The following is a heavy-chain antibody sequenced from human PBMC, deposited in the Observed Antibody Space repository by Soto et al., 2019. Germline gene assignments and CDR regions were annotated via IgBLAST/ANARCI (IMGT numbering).Heavy chain of an antibody. CDR1: DGSISSGGYS. V-gene: IGHV4-30-2*01. J-gene: IGHJ4*02. D-gene: IGHD3-10*01. CDR2: IYHSGST. Sequence: QLQLQESGSGLVKPSQILSLSCAVSDGSISSGGYSWSWIRQPPGKGLEWIGYIYHSGSTYYNPSLKSRVTISVDRSKNQFSLKLSSVTAVDTAVYYCAAGGGLPWYYWGQGTLVTVS. CDR3: AAGGGLPWYY.